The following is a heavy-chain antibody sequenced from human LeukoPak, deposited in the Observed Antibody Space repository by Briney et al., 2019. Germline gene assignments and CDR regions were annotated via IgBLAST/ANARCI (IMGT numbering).Heavy chain of an antibody. J-gene: IGHJ4*02. CDR1: GGSFSGYY. Sequence: PSETLSLTCAVYGGSFSGYYWSWIRQPPGKGLEWIGEINHSGSTNYNPSLKSRVTISVDTSKNQSSLKLSSVTAADTAVYYCARGRARRGSGHYCDYWGQRTLVTVSS. CDR2: INHSGST. V-gene: IGHV4-34*01. CDR3: ARGRARRGSGHYCDY. D-gene: IGHD2-15*01.